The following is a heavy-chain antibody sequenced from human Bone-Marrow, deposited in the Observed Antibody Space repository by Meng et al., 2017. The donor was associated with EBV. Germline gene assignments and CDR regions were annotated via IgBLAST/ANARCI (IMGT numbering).Heavy chain of an antibody. V-gene: IGHV4-30-2*01. CDR3: AAGDYSDSSGYYQFDN. Sequence: PLKASRSGPVNPSRALSHTCADSGGSIGGGSPWSWLRQPPRKCLEWTGYIYHSGHTYYNPSLMRRVPISVDKSKNQFSLKLSSMTAADTAVYYYAAGDYSDSSGYYQFDNWGQGTLVTVSS. D-gene: IGHD3-22*01. J-gene: IGHJ4*02. CDR2: IYHSGHT. CDR1: GGSIGGGSP.